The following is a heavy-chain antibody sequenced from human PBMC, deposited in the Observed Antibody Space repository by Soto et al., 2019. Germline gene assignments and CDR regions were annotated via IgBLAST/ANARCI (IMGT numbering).Heavy chain of an antibody. D-gene: IGHD1-1*01. V-gene: IGHV1-18*01. CDR3: ARGRYGDY. Sequence: QVHLVQSGAEVKKPGASVKVSCKGSGYAFTTYGITWVRQAPGQGLEGMGWISGHNGNTNYTQKLQGRVTVTRDTSTSTAYMELRSLRSDDTAVYYCARGRYGDYWGQGALVTVSS. CDR1: GYAFTTYG. J-gene: IGHJ4*02. CDR2: ISGHNGNT.